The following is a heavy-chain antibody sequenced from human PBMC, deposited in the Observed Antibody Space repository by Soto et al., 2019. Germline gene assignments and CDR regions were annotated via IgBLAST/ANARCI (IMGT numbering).Heavy chain of an antibody. CDR1: GYTFTSHY. V-gene: IGHV1-3*01. Sequence: ASVKVSCKASGYTFTSHYMHWVRQAPGQGLEWMGWINAANGDTKYSPKFQGRVTITRDTSASTAYMELSSLRSEDTAVYYCVRRHVSATGIDWFDPWGQGXLVTVYS. D-gene: IGHD6-13*01. CDR3: VRRHVSATGIDWFDP. J-gene: IGHJ5*02. CDR2: INAANGDT.